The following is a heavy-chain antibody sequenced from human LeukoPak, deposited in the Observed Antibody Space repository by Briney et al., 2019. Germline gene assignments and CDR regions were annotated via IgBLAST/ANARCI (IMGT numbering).Heavy chain of an antibody. J-gene: IGHJ4*02. CDR1: GFTFSTYG. CDR3: ARSRYCSSTSCYGFLDY. CDR2: IWYDGSNK. Sequence: PGRSLRLSCAASGFTFSTYGMHWVRQAPGKGLQWVAVIWYDGSNKQYADSVKGGFTISRDNSKNTLYLQMNSLRAEDTAVYYCARSRYCSSTSCYGFLDYWGQGTLVTVSS. D-gene: IGHD2-2*01. V-gene: IGHV3-33*01.